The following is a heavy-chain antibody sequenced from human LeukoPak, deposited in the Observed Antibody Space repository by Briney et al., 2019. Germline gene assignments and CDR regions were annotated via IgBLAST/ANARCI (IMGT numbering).Heavy chain of an antibody. Sequence: GASVKVSCKASGYTFTSYYMHWVRQAPGQGLEWMGIINPSGGSTSYAQKLQGRVTMTTDTSTSTAYMELRSLRSDDTAVYYCARVSVMVRGVFDYWGQGTLVTVSS. V-gene: IGHV1-46*01. CDR1: GYTFTSYY. CDR2: INPSGGST. J-gene: IGHJ4*02. CDR3: ARVSVMVRGVFDY. D-gene: IGHD3-10*01.